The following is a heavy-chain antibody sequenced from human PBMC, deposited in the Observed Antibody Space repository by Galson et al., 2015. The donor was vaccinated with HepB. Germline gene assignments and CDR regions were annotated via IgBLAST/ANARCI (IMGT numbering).Heavy chain of an antibody. V-gene: IGHV3-74*01. Sequence: SLRLSCAASGFTFSPYWMHWVRQVPGKGLVWVSRINADGSSTTYADSVKGRFTISRDNAKNTPYLEMNSLRAEDTGVYYCVRDGDIGDYALDYWGPGILVTVSS. CDR3: VRDGDIGDYALDY. CDR1: GFTFSPYW. D-gene: IGHD4-17*01. J-gene: IGHJ4*02. CDR2: INADGSST.